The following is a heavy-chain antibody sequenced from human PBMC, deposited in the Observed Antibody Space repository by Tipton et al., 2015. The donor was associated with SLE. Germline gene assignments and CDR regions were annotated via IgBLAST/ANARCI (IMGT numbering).Heavy chain of an antibody. CDR1: GFTFSSYW. J-gene: IGHJ3*02. CDR3: ARVRAYAGAFDI. Sequence: SLRLSCAASGFTFSSYWMHWVRQAPGKGLVWVSRINSDGSSTSYADSVKGRFTISRDNAKNTLYLQMNSLRAEDTAVYYCARVRAYAGAFDIWGQGTMVTVSS. D-gene: IGHD2-8*01. CDR2: INSDGSST. V-gene: IGHV3-74*01.